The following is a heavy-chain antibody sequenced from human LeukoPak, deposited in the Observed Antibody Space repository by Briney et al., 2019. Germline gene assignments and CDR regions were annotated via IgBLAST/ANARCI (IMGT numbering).Heavy chain of an antibody. CDR2: INHSGST. D-gene: IGHD6-19*01. V-gene: IGHV4-34*01. CDR1: GGSFSGYY. J-gene: IGHJ1*01. Sequence: SETLSLTCAVYGGSFSGYYWSWIRQPPGKGLEWIGEINHSGSTNYNPSLKSRVTISVDTSKNQFSLKLSSVTAADTAVYHCARRAYGSGWHGYYFQHWGQGTLVTVSS. CDR3: ARRAYGSGWHGYYFQH.